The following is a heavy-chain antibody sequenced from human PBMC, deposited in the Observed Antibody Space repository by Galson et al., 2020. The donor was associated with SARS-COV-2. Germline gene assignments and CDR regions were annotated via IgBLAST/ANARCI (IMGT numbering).Heavy chain of an antibody. D-gene: IGHD4-17*01. Sequence: KASETLSLTCAVSGGSISSGGYSWSWIRQPPGKGLEWIGYIYHSGSTYYNPSLKSRVTISVDRSKNQFSLKLSSVTAADTAVYYCAREGADDYGGKSLWYFDLWGRGTLVTVSS. CDR1: GGSISSGGYS. J-gene: IGHJ2*01. CDR2: IYHSGST. V-gene: IGHV4-30-2*01. CDR3: AREGADDYGGKSLWYFDL.